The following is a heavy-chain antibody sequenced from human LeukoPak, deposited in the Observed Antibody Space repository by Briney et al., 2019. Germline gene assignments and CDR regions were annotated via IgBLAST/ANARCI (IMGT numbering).Heavy chain of an antibody. CDR3: ARGGCSSTSCYDAPFDY. Sequence: SETLSLTCTVSGGSVSSGSYYWSWIRQHPGKGLEWIGYIYYSGSTYYNPSLKSRVTISVDTSKNQFSLKLSSVTAADTAVYYCARGGCSSTSCYDAPFDYWGQGTLVTVSS. CDR1: GGSVSSGSYY. CDR2: IYYSGST. D-gene: IGHD2-2*01. V-gene: IGHV4-31*03. J-gene: IGHJ4*02.